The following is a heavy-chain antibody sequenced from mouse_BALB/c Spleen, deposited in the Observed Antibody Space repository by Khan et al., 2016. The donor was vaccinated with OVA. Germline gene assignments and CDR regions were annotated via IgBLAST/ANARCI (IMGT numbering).Heavy chain of an antibody. CDR1: GYSITSDYA. CDR3: ARRAYGYGEAMDY. Sequence: EVELVESGPGLVKPSQSLSLTCTVTGYSITSDYAWNWIRQFPGNKLEWMGYISYSGSTSYNPSLKSRISITRDTSKNQFFLQLNSVTTEDTATYYYARRAYGYGEAMDYWGQGTSVTVSS. J-gene: IGHJ4*01. D-gene: IGHD2-2*01. V-gene: IGHV3-2*02. CDR2: ISYSGST.